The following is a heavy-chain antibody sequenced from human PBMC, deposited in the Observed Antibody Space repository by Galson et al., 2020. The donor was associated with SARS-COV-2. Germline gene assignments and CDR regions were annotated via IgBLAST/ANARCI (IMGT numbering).Heavy chain of an antibody. J-gene: IGHJ1*01. V-gene: IGHV3-74*01. CDR1: GFIFSNYW. D-gene: IGHD2-15*01. CDR2: INADGTST. Sequence: GGSLRLSCAACGFIFSNYWMHWVRQAPGKGPFWVSRINADGTSTYHADSVKGRFTISRDNAKNTLYLQMNSLRAEDTALYYCVTGGPEDASIPAYPPFQHWGQGTLVTVSS. CDR3: VTGGPEDASIPAYPPFQH.